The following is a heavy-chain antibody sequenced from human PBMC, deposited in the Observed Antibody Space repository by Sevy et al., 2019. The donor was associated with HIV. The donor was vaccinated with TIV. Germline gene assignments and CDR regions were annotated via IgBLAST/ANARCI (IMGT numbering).Heavy chain of an antibody. CDR3: ARGNSGSYGWFDP. D-gene: IGHD1-26*01. V-gene: IGHV4-59*01. CDR2: IYYSGGT. Sequence: SETLSLTCTVSGGSISNYYWNWIRQPPGKGLEWIGYIYYSGGTNYNPSLRSRVTMSADTSKNQFSLKLSFVTAADTAMYYCARGNSGSYGWFDPWSQGTLVTVSS. CDR1: GGSISNYY. J-gene: IGHJ5*02.